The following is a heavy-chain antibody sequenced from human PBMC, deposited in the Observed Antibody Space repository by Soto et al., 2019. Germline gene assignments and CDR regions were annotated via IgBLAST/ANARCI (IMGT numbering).Heavy chain of an antibody. J-gene: IGHJ4*02. CDR3: AKELLGYCSGGSCPAGDY. CDR1: GFTFSGYS. Sequence: EVQLVESGGGLVQWGGSLRLSCAASGFTFSGYSVNWVRQAPGKGLEWVSYISSGSKTIYYAESVKGRFTVSRDNARNSQYLQMNSLRDEDTAVYYCAKELLGYCSGGSCPAGDYWGQGTLVTVSS. D-gene: IGHD2-15*01. CDR2: ISSGSKTI. V-gene: IGHV3-48*02.